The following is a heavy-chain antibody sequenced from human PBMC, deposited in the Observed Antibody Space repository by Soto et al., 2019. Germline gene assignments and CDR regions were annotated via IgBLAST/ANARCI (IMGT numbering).Heavy chain of an antibody. J-gene: IGHJ4*02. D-gene: IGHD5-12*01. CDR2: IKDGGLT. CDR3: ARGQEGVVATH. V-gene: IGHV4-34*01. CDR1: GGSLSGYY. Sequence: QVQLQQWGAGLLKPSETLSLTCVVYGGSLSGYYWSWIRQPPGKGLEWIGEIKDGGLTNYSPSLKRRATISGDRPKNQFSLKLYSVTAADTAVYYCARGQEGVVATHWDQGSLVTVSS.